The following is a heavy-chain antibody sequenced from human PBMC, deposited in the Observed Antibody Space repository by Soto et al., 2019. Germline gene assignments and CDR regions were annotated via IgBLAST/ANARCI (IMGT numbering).Heavy chain of an antibody. Sequence: GGSLGLSCAASGLTFGSYAISWVRQGLGKGMEWVSAYSGNVGSKYYADAVKRLFTISRDNSKNTLYLQMNILRAEDMVLYYCANLGGSCLDYWCQGTLVTVSS. J-gene: IGHJ4*02. D-gene: IGHD3-16*01. CDR3: ANLGGSCLDY. V-gene: IGHV3-23*01. CDR2: YSGNVGSK. CDR1: GLTFGSYA.